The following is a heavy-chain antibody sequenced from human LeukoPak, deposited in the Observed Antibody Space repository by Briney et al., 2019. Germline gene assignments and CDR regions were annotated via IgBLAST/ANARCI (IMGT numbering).Heavy chain of an antibody. V-gene: IGHV3-7*01. CDR2: LGQDGREQ. D-gene: IGHD3-10*01. J-gene: IGHJ4*02. CDR3: TNWVFSSGGTRPEY. Sequence: PGRSLRLSCEVSGFNFGSMWMSWVRQAPGRRPEWVVNLGQDGREQYFADSVKGRFSISRDNAKNSVYLQMNSLTVEDTAIYYCTNWVFSSGGTRPEYWGQGTLVSVSS. CDR1: GFNFGSMW.